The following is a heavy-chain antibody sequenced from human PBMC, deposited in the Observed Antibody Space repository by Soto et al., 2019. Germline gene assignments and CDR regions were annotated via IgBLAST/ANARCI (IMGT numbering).Heavy chain of an antibody. V-gene: IGHV1-2*02. D-gene: IGHD2-15*01. J-gene: IGHJ5*02. Sequence: ASVKVSCKASGYTFTGYYMHWVRQAPGQGLEWMGWISPNSGGTNYAQKFQGRVTMTRDTSISTAYMELSRLRSDDTAVYYCAREVQDIVVVVDARRGRFDPWGQGTLVTVSS. CDR1: GYTFTGYY. CDR3: AREVQDIVVVVDARRGRFDP. CDR2: ISPNSGGT.